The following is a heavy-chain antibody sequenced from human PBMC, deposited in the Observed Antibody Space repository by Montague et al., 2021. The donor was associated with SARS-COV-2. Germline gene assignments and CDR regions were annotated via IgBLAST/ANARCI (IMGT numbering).Heavy chain of an antibody. Sequence: SLRLSCAASGFTFSDYYMSWIRQAPGKGLEWVSYISSSGTYRNYTDSVKGRFTVSRDNAKNSMYLQMNSLRAEDTAVYYCARVVFSPTRYFDYWGQGTLVSVSP. V-gene: IGHV3-11*05. CDR3: ARVVFSPTRYFDY. D-gene: IGHD1-1*01. J-gene: IGHJ4*02. CDR1: GFTFSDYY. CDR2: ISSSGTYR.